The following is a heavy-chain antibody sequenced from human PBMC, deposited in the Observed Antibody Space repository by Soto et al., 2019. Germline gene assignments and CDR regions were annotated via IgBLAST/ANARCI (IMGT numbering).Heavy chain of an antibody. D-gene: IGHD6-13*01. CDR3: AKDLVRIAAAEEGLGY. CDR1: GFTFSSYG. J-gene: IGHJ4*02. V-gene: IGHV3-30*18. CDR2: ISYDGSNK. Sequence: ESGGGVVQPGRSLRLSCAASGFTFSSYGMHWVRQAPGKGLAWVAVISYDGSNKYYADSVKGRFTISRDNSKNTLYLQMNSLRAEDTAVYYCAKDLVRIAAAEEGLGYWGQGTLVTVS.